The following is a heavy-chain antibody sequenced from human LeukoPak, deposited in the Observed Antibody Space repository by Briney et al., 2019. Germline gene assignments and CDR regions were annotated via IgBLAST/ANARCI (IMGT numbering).Heavy chain of an antibody. CDR1: GFTFSSYA. CDR3: AKSYNGYESKPDY. Sequence: GGSLRLSRAASGFTFSSYAMSWVRQAPGKGLEWVSSISNSGGRTFYTDSVKGRFTISRDNSKITLYLQMNSLRAEDTAVYYCAKSYNGYESKPDYWGQGTLVTVSS. D-gene: IGHD5-12*01. CDR2: ISNSGGRT. V-gene: IGHV3-23*01. J-gene: IGHJ4*02.